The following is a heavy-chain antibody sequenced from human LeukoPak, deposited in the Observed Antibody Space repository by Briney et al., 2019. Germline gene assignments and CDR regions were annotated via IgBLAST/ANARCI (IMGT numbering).Heavy chain of an antibody. D-gene: IGHD3-10*01. Sequence: SETLSLTCTVSGDSMSNYYWNWIRQPPGKELEWIGSISYSGSTNYNPSLKSRVTMSVDTSKNQFSLKLNSVTAADTAVYYCARSGLVRGVSTWGQGTLVTVSS. CDR2: ISYSGST. J-gene: IGHJ4*02. CDR3: ARSGLVRGVST. CDR1: GDSMSNYY. V-gene: IGHV4-59*01.